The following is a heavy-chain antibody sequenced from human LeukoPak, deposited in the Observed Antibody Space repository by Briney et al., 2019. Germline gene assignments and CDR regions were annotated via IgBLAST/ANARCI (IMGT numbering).Heavy chain of an antibody. Sequence: GSLRLSCAASGFSFSSYSMNWVRQAPGKGLEWVSYISSGSGTTYSADSVKGRFTISRDNAKNSLYLQMNSLRAEDTAVYYCARDVVGIYCSSTSCYGMDVWGQGTTVTVSS. CDR2: ISSGSGTT. CDR3: ARDVVGIYCSSTSCYGMDV. V-gene: IGHV3-48*01. D-gene: IGHD2-2*01. CDR1: GFSFSSYS. J-gene: IGHJ6*02.